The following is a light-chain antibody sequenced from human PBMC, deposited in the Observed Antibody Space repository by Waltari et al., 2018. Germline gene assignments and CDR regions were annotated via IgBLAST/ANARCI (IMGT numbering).Light chain of an antibody. V-gene: IGKV4-1*01. J-gene: IGKJ5*01. CDR2: WAS. Sequence: DIVMTQSPDSLAVSLGERATINCKSSQSILYSSNNKNCLGWFQQKPGQPPKLLIHWASTRVSGVPDRFSGSGSGTDFSLTISSLQAEDVAVYYCQQYLSSPIIFGQGTRLEI. CDR1: QSILYSSNNKNC. CDR3: QQYLSSPII.